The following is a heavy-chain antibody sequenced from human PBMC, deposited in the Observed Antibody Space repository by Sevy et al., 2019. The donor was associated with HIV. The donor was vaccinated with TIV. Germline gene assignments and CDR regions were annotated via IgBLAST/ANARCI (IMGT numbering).Heavy chain of an antibody. D-gene: IGHD1-26*01. J-gene: IGHJ6*02. CDR3: ARDRDLSGSYLEYYYYAMDV. V-gene: IGHV1-46*01. CDR1: GYTFITYY. Sequence: ASVKVSCKASGYTFITYYVHWVRQAPGQGLEWMGLLDPSRSTRYAQKFQGRVSMTGDTSTTTVYMELSSLTSEDTAVYYCARDRDLSGSYLEYYYYAMDVWVQGTTVTVSS. CDR2: LDPSRST.